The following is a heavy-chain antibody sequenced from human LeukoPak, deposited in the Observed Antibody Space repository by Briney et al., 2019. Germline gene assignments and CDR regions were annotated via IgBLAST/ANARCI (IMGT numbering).Heavy chain of an antibody. Sequence: PGRSLRLSCAASGFTFSSYVMHWVRQAPGKGLEWVAIISYDGSNEYYADSVKGRFTISRDNSKNTLYLQMNSLRAADTAVYYCARESREDYDILTGYSPHNYMDVWGKGTTVTISS. J-gene: IGHJ6*03. CDR2: ISYDGSNE. CDR3: ARESREDYDILTGYSPHNYMDV. V-gene: IGHV3-30*04. D-gene: IGHD3-9*01. CDR1: GFTFSSYV.